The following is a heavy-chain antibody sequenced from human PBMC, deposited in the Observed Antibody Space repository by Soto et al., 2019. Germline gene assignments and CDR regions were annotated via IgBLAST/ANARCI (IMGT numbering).Heavy chain of an antibody. V-gene: IGHV1-8*01. D-gene: IGHD4-4*01. CDR2: MNPNSGNT. CDR3: AREMTTITSHYYYGMDV. Sequence: EASVKVSCKASGYTFTSYDINWVRQATGQGLEWMGWMNPNSGNTGYAQKFQGRVTMTRNTSISTAYMELSSLRSEDTAVYYCAREMTTITSHYYYGMDVWGQGTTVTVSS. CDR1: GYTFTSYD. J-gene: IGHJ6*02.